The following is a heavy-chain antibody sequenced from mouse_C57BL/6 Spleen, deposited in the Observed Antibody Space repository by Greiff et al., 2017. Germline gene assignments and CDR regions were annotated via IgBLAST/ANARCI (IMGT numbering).Heavy chain of an antibody. CDR1: GYTFTSYW. Sequence: VQLQQPGAELVMPGASVKLSCKASGYTFTSYWMHWVKQRPGQGLEWIGEIDPSDSYTNYNQKFKGKSTLTVDKSSSTAYMQLSSLTSEDSAVYYGARGWDDYFDYWGQGTTLTVSS. D-gene: IGHD4-1*01. J-gene: IGHJ2*01. CDR2: IDPSDSYT. CDR3: ARGWDDYFDY. V-gene: IGHV1-69*01.